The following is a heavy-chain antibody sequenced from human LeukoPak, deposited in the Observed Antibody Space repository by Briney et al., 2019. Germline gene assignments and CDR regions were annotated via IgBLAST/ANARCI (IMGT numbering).Heavy chain of an antibody. CDR2: ISSSSSYI. Sequence: GGSLRLSCAASGFIFSNYYMNWVRQAPGKGLEWVSSISSSSSYIYYADSVKGRFTISRDNAKNSLYLQMNSLRAEGTAVYYCARDGFWSGYYNYYGMDVWGQGTTVTVSS. CDR3: ARDGFWSGYYNYYGMDV. D-gene: IGHD3-3*01. J-gene: IGHJ6*02. CDR1: GFIFSNYY. V-gene: IGHV3-21*01.